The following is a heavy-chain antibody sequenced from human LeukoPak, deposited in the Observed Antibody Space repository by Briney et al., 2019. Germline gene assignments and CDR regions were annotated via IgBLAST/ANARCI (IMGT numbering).Heavy chain of an antibody. CDR2: IYYSGST. D-gene: IGHD2-2*01. J-gene: IGHJ5*02. Sequence: SETLSLTCTVSGGSISSSSYYWGWIRPPPGKGLEWIGSIYYSGSTYYNPSLKSRVTISVDTSKNQFSLKLSSVTAADTAVYYCARRGDCSSTSCYRSWFDPWGQGTLVTVSS. CDR1: GGSISSSSYY. V-gene: IGHV4-39*01. CDR3: ARRGDCSSTSCYRSWFDP.